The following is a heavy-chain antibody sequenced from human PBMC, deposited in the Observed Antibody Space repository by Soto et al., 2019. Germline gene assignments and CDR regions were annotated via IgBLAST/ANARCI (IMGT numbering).Heavy chain of an antibody. D-gene: IGHD6-13*01. CDR3: ARGGAAAGTSYYYGMDV. J-gene: IGHJ6*02. CDR1: GFSIRSRDYY. V-gene: IGHV4-39*07. Sequence: PSETLSLTCTFSGFSIRSRDYYWGWIRQPPGKGLEWIGMISYSGSTYYSPSLKSRVTISVDTSKNQFSLKLSSVTAADTAVYYCARGGAAAGTSYYYGMDVWGQGTTVTVSS. CDR2: ISYSGST.